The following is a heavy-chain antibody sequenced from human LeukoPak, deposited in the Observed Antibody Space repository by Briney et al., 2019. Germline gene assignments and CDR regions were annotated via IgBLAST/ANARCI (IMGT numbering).Heavy chain of an antibody. CDR1: GGSISSYY. J-gene: IGHJ5*01. Sequence: PSETLSLTCTVSGGSISSYYWSWIRQPPGKGLEWIGYIYYSGSTNYNPSLKSRVTISLDTSKKQFSLKLSSVTAADTAVYYCARSRGGFGDYGSWFDSWGQGTLVTVSS. CDR2: IYYSGST. D-gene: IGHD4-17*01. CDR3: ARSRGGFGDYGSWFDS. V-gene: IGHV4-59*01.